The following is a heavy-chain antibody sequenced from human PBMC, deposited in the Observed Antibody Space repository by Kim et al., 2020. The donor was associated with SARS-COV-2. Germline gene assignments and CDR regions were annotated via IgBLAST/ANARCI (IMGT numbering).Heavy chain of an antibody. CDR1: GGSISSGGYY. CDR3: ARDEYCTNGVCYPRGRGRHLRGMDV. CDR2: IYYSGST. D-gene: IGHD2-8*01. Sequence: SETLSLTCTVSGGSISSGGYYWSWIRQHPGKGLEWIGYIYYSGSTYYNPSLKSRVTISVDTSKNQFSLKLSSVTAADTAVYYCARDEYCTNGVCYPRGRGRHLRGMDVWGQGTTVTVSS. V-gene: IGHV4-31*03. J-gene: IGHJ6*02.